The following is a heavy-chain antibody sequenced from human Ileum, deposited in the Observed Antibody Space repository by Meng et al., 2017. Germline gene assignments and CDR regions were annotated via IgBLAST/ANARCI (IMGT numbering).Heavy chain of an antibody. Sequence: VVRGGSGGDLVQPGGSLRLSCAASGFTFSNYAMSWVRQSPGKGLEWVSAMSGSGDSTYYVDSVKGRFTISRDNSKNTLYLQLNSLRAEDTAVYYCAKGRCSTGSCSGLDYWGQGTLVTVSS. CDR2: MSGSGDST. CDR1: GFTFSNYA. CDR3: AKGRCSTGSCSGLDY. D-gene: IGHD2-15*01. V-gene: IGHV3-23*04. J-gene: IGHJ4*02.